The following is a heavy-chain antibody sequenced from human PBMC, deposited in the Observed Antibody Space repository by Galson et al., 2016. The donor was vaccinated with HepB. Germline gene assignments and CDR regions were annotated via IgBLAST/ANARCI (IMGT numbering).Heavy chain of an antibody. J-gene: IGHJ4*02. D-gene: IGHD3-10*01. CDR1: GFSVNHNY. CDR3: ATVNDISGTDY. CDR2: IYSGGNT. Sequence: SLRLSCAASGFSVNHNYMTWVRQAPGKGLEWVSLIYSGGNTNYADSVKGRFTISRDSSKNTLYLQMNSLRTEDTAMYYCATVNDISGTDYWGQGTLVTVSS. V-gene: IGHV3-53*01.